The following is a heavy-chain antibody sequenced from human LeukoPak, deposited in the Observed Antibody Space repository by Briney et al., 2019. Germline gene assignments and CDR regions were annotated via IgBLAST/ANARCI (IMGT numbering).Heavy chain of an antibody. CDR2: ITMKGDKT. CDR3: ARDPFCSSSTCCYLEDCFAP. CDR1: GFKFDDYD. J-gene: IGHJ5*02. D-gene: IGHD2-2*01. V-gene: IGHV3-20*04. Sequence: PRGCLRLSCTAPGFKFDDYDMSWVRQVPGKGLEWVSGITMKGDKTGYADSVRGRFAISRDNTKKSLYLQMSSLRAEDTALYYCARDPFCSSSTCCYLEDCFAPWRRGPRVTVSS.